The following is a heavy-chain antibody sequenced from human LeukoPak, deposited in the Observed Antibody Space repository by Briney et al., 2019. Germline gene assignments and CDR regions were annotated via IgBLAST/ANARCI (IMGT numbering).Heavy chain of an antibody. CDR3: ARHTRIAAPIDY. Sequence: SETLSLTCTVSGGSISSYYWSWIRQPPGKELEWIGYIYTSGGTNYNPSLKSRVTISVDTSKNQFSLKLSSVTAADTAVYYCARHTRIAAPIDYWGQGTLVTVSS. CDR1: GGSISSYY. CDR2: IYTSGGT. V-gene: IGHV4-4*09. D-gene: IGHD6-6*01. J-gene: IGHJ4*02.